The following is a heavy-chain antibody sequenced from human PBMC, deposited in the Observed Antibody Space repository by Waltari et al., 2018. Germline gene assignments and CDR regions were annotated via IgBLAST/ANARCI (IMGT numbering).Heavy chain of an antibody. CDR1: GGTFSSYA. CDR2: IIPIFGTA. J-gene: IGHJ5*02. V-gene: IGHV1-69*12. CDR3: ASPGDILTGYSRNWFDP. D-gene: IGHD3-9*01. Sequence: QVQPVQSGAEVKKPGSSVKVSCKASGGTFSSYAISWVRQAPGQGLEWMGGIIPIFGTANYAQKFQGRVTITADESTSTAYMELSSLRSEDTAVYYCASPGDILTGYSRNWFDPWGQGTLVTVSS.